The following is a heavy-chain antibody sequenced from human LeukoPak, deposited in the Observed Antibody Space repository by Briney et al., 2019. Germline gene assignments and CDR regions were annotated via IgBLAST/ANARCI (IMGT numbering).Heavy chain of an antibody. V-gene: IGHV3-23*01. Sequence: GGSLRLPCAASGFTFSTYAMSWVRQAPGKGLEWVSAISASGDSTYYADSVEGRFTISRDNSKNTLYLQMNSLRADDTAVYYCAYSGTYYRLDYWGQGTLVSVSS. D-gene: IGHD1-26*01. CDR3: AYSGTYYRLDY. CDR2: ISASGDST. CDR1: GFTFSTYA. J-gene: IGHJ4*02.